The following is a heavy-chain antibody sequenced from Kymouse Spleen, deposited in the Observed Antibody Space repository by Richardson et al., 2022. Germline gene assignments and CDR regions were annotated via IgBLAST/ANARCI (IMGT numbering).Heavy chain of an antibody. V-gene: IGHV4-34*01. CDR1: GGSFSGYY. CDR3: ARAEQLAAYYYYGMDV. Sequence: QVQLQQWGAGLLKPSETLSLTCAVYGGSFSGYYWSWIRQPPGKGLEWIGEINHSGSTNYNPSLKSRVTISVDTSKNQFSLKLSSVTAADTAVYYCARAEQLAAYYYYGMDVWGQGTTVTVSS. CDR2: INHSGST. J-gene: IGHJ6*02. D-gene: IGHD6-6*01.